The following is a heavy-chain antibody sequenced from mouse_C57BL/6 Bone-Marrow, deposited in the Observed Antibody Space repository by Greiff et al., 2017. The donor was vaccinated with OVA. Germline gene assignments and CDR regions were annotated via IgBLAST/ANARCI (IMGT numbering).Heavy chain of an antibody. CDR1: GFTFSSYG. CDR2: ISSGGSYT. Sequence: EVMLVESGGDLVKPGGSLKLSCAASGFTFSSYGMSWVRQTPDKRLEWVATISSGGSYTYYPDSVKGRFTISRDNAKNTLYLQMSSLKSEDTAMYYCARRGDPHYFDYWGQGTTLTVSS. V-gene: IGHV5-6*02. CDR3: ARRGDPHYFDY. J-gene: IGHJ2*01. D-gene: IGHD2-13*01.